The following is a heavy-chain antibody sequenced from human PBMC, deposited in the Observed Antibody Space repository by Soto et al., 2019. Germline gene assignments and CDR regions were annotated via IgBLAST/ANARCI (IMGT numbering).Heavy chain of an antibody. J-gene: IGHJ5*02. CDR3: ARAGYFDSRQEFDP. CDR2: MNPNSGNT. D-gene: IGHD3-9*01. Sequence: QVQLVQSGAEVKKPGASVKVSCKASGDTFNNYDINWVRQATGQRLEWMGWMNPNSGNTGYAQKFQGRVTMTRDTSIHTAYMELSSLRSEDTAIYYCARAGYFDSRQEFDPWGQGALVTVSS. V-gene: IGHV1-8*01. CDR1: GDTFNNYD.